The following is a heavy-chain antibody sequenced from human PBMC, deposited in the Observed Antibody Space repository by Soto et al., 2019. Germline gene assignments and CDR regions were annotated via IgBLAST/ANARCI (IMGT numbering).Heavy chain of an antibody. CDR3: ARDSIRGYSYVSEIGTFDY. CDR2: INPSGGST. D-gene: IGHD5-18*01. V-gene: IGHV1-46*03. Sequence: ASVKVSCKASGYTFTSYYMHWVRQAPGQGLEWMGIINPSGGSTSYAQKFQGRVTMTRDTSTSTVYMELSSLRSEDTAVYYCARDSIRGYSYVSEIGTFDYWGQGTLVTVSS. J-gene: IGHJ4*02. CDR1: GYTFTSYY.